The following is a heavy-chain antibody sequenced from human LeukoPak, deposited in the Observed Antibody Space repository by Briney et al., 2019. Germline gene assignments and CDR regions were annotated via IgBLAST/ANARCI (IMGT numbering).Heavy chain of an antibody. CDR1: GFTFSNYG. CDR2: ISYDGSTK. J-gene: IGHJ4*02. Sequence: GGSLRLSCAASGFTFSNYGMHWVRQAPGKGLEWVALISYDGSTKYYADSVKGRFTISRDNSKNTLYLQMNSLRVEDTAVYYCAKVVVAAPSFDYWGQGTLVTVSS. V-gene: IGHV3-30*18. D-gene: IGHD2-15*01. CDR3: AKVVVAAPSFDY.